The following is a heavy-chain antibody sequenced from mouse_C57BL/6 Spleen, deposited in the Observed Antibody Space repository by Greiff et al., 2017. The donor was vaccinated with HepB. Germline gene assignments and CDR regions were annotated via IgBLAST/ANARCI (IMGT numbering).Heavy chain of an antibody. CDR2: IRNKANNHAT. V-gene: IGHV6-6*01. Sequence: EVKVVESGGGLVQPGGSMKLSCAASGFTFSDAWMDWVRQSPEKGLEWVAEIRNKANNHATYYAESVKGRFTISRDDSKSSVYLQMNSLRAEDTGIYYCTSGGQRQGAYWGQGTLVTVSA. CDR3: TSGGQRQGAY. J-gene: IGHJ3*01. D-gene: IGHD3-3*01. CDR1: GFTFSDAW.